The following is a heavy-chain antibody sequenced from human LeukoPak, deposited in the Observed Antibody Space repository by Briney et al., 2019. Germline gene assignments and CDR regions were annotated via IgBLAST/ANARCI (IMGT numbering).Heavy chain of an antibody. CDR3: ARRGYSGYDPAYYFDY. Sequence: PGGSLRLSCAASGFTFSNYAMSWVRQAPGKGLEWVSVIYSGGSTYYADSVKGRFTISRDNSKNTLYLQMNSLRAEDTAVYYCARRGYSGYDPAYYFDYWGQGTLVTVSS. D-gene: IGHD5-12*01. CDR2: IYSGGST. CDR1: GFTFSNYA. V-gene: IGHV3-53*01. J-gene: IGHJ4*02.